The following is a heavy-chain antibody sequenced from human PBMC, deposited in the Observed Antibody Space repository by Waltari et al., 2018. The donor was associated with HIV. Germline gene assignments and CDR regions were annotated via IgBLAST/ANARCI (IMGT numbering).Heavy chain of an antibody. D-gene: IGHD2-15*01. Sequence: QEQLVQSGAEVKKPGASVKVSCKASGYPFTDYYMNWVRQAPGQGLEWMGWINPKSGGTNYAQKFQGRVTMTRDTSISTAYMELSSLRSDDTAVYYCALYCSGGNCFFDYWGQGTLVTVSS. CDR2: INPKSGGT. V-gene: IGHV1-2*02. J-gene: IGHJ4*02. CDR3: ALYCSGGNCFFDY. CDR1: GYPFTDYY.